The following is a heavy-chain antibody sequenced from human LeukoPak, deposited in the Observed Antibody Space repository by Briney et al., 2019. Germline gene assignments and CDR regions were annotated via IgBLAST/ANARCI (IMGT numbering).Heavy chain of an antibody. CDR1: GYIFTNYG. V-gene: IGHV1-18*01. CDR2: ISAYNGNT. CDR3: AIEGWLQPSGFDY. J-gene: IGHJ4*02. D-gene: IGHD5-24*01. Sequence: ASVKVSCKASGYIFTNYGLFWVRQAPGQGLEWMGWISAYNGNTNYAQKLQGRVTMTTDTSTSTAYMELRSLRSDDTAAYYCAIEGWLQPSGFDYWGQGTLVTVSS.